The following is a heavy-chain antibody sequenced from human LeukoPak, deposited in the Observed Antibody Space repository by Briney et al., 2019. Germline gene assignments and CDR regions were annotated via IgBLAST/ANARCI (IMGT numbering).Heavy chain of an antibody. D-gene: IGHD2-2*01. CDR3: ARDGIPATSYYYYYMDV. Sequence: GGSLRLSCAASGFTFSTYGMSWVRQAPGTGLEWVSASSGGGGSTYYADSVKGRFTISRDNAKNSLYLQMNSLRAEDTAVYYCARDGIPATSYYYYYMDVWGKGTTVTISS. J-gene: IGHJ6*03. CDR1: GFTFSTYG. CDR2: SSGGGGST. V-gene: IGHV3-23*01.